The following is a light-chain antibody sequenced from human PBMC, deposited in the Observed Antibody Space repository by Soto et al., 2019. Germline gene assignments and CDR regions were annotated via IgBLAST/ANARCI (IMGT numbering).Light chain of an antibody. CDR1: QSVSFNY. CDR3: QQYGSSPYT. V-gene: IGKV3D-20*01. Sequence: EIVLTQYPGTLSLSPGERATLSCGASQSVSFNYLAWYQQKVGLAPRLLIYDASRRATGTPDRFSGSGSGTDFTLTISRLEPEEFAVYVCQQYGSSPYTFGQGTNLEIK. J-gene: IGKJ2*01. CDR2: DAS.